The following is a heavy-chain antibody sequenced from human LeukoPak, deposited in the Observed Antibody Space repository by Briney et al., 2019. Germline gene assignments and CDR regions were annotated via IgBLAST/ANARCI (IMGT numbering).Heavy chain of an antibody. J-gene: IGHJ3*02. Sequence: GGSLRLSCATSGFTFSNYWMAWVRQAPGKGLEWLAYIKQDGSEKYYVDSVKGRFTIYRENAKNSLYLQMNSLRAEDTAVYYCGKSSQGAFDIWGQGTMVTVSS. D-gene: IGHD2-15*01. CDR2: IKQDGSEK. CDR3: GKSSQGAFDI. V-gene: IGHV3-7*02. CDR1: GFTFSNYW.